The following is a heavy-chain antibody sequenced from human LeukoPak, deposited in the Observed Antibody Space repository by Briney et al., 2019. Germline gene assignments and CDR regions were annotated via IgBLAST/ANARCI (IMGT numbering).Heavy chain of an antibody. J-gene: IGHJ4*02. CDR2: IYTGGIT. CDR3: ARGPPFDY. CDR1: GDSISSEY. V-gene: IGHV4-4*09. Sequence: SETLSLTCNVSGDSISSEYWCWIRQPPGKSLEWVGYIYTGGITNYNPSLKSRVTISVDTSKNQFSLRLTSVTAADTAMYYCARGPPFDYWGQGTLVAVSS.